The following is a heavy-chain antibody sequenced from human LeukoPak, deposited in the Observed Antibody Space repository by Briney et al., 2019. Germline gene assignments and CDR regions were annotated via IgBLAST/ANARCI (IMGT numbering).Heavy chain of an antibody. Sequence: GGSLRLSCAASGFTFDDYAMHWVRQAPGKGLEWVSGISWNSGSIGYADSVKGRFTISRDNAKNSLYLQMNSLRAEDTALYYCAKDTTGHWSDPLFDPWGQGTLVTVSS. CDR3: AKDTTGHWSDPLFDP. D-gene: IGHD3-3*01. CDR2: ISWNSGSI. J-gene: IGHJ5*02. CDR1: GFTFDDYA. V-gene: IGHV3-9*01.